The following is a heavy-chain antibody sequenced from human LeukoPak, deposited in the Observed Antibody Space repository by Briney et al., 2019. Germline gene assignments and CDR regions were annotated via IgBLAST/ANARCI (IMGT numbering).Heavy chain of an antibody. V-gene: IGHV1-2*02. Sequence: GASVKVSCKASGYTFTDYYMHWVRQAPGQGLEWMGWINSNSADTNYAQNFQGRVTMTRDTSISTAYMELSRLRSDDTAVYYCAAWGSGSYLEYYMDVWGKGTTVTVSS. J-gene: IGHJ6*03. CDR1: GYTFTDYY. CDR3: AAWGSGSYLEYYMDV. D-gene: IGHD3-10*01. CDR2: INSNSADT.